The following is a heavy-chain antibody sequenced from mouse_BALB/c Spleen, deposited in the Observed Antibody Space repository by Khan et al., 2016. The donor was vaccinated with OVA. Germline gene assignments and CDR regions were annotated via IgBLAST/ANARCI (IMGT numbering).Heavy chain of an antibody. CDR1: GYSFTGYT. V-gene: IGHV1-18*01. D-gene: IGHD2-3*01. CDR3: ARGDGYYDAMDY. CDR2: INPYNGGT. Sequence: VQLQQSGPELVKPGASMKISCKASGYSFTGYTMNWVKQSHGKNLEWIGLINPYNGGTTYNQKFKGKATFTVDKSSSTASMELLSLTSEDSAVYYCARGDGYYDAMDYWGQGTSVTVSS. J-gene: IGHJ4*01.